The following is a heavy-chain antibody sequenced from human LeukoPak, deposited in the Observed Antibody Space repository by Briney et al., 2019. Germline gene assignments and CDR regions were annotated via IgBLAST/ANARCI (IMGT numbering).Heavy chain of an antibody. CDR1: GGSISSYY. CDR3: ARLVGYCSDNRCAPGAFDI. CDR2: IYTSGST. Sequence: SETLSLTCTVSGGSISSYYWSWIRQPAGKGLEWIGRIYTSGSTNYNPSLKSRVTMSVDTSKNQFSLKLSSVTAADTAVYYCARLVGYCSDNRCAPGAFDIWGQGTMVTVSS. V-gene: IGHV4-4*07. D-gene: IGHD2-15*01. J-gene: IGHJ3*02.